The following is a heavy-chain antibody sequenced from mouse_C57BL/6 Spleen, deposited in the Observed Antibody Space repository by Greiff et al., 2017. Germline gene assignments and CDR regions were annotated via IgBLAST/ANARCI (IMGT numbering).Heavy chain of an antibody. CDR3: TTGYYGSSDY. CDR1: GFNIKDYY. D-gene: IGHD1-1*01. Sequence: VQLQQSGAELVRPGASVKLSCTASGFNIKDYYMHWVKQRPEQGLEWIGRIDPEDGDTEYAPKFQGKATMTADTPSNTAYLQLSSLTSEDTAVYYCTTGYYGSSDYWGQGTTLTVSS. CDR2: IDPEDGDT. J-gene: IGHJ2*01. V-gene: IGHV14-1*01.